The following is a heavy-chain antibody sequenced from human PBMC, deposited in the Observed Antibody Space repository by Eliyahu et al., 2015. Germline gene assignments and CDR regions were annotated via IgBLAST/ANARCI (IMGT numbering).Heavy chain of an antibody. Sequence: QVQLVESGGGVVQPGRSLRLSCAAPGFTFSSYGMHWVRQAPGKGLEWVAVISYDGSNKYYADSVKGRFTISRDNSKNTLYLQMNSLRAEDTAVYYCAKDIFPTVTTYAFDIWGQGTMVTVSS. D-gene: IGHD4-17*01. CDR1: GFTFSSYG. V-gene: IGHV3-30*18. CDR2: ISYDGSNK. CDR3: AKDIFPTVTTYAFDI. J-gene: IGHJ3*02.